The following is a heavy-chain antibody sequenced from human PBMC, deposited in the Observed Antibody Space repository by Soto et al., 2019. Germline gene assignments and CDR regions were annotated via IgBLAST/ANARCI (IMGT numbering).Heavy chain of an antibody. V-gene: IGHV3-30*18. Sequence: HPVGSLRLSCTDSGFSFNTYVMDWVRQAPGKGLEWVARILYDGSKEYYADPVKGRFTISRDNSKNTLYLQMDRLRVEDTAVYFCAKGLALMADHWGQGTPVTVSS. CDR2: ILYDGSKE. CDR1: GFSFNTYV. CDR3: AKGLALMADH. J-gene: IGHJ4*02. D-gene: IGHD2-21*01.